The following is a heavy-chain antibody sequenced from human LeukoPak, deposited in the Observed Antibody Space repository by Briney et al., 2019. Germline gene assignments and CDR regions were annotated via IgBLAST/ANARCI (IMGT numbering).Heavy chain of an antibody. D-gene: IGHD2-15*01. CDR2: MNPNSGNT. Sequence: GASVTVSCKASGYTFTSYDINWVRQATGQGLEWVGWMNPNSGNTGYAQKFQGRVTMTRNTSISTAYVELSSLRSENTAVYYCARDLTPIRLVAPLTDWFDPWGQGTLVTVSS. J-gene: IGHJ5*02. CDR1: GYTFTSYD. V-gene: IGHV1-8*01. CDR3: ARDLTPIRLVAPLTDWFDP.